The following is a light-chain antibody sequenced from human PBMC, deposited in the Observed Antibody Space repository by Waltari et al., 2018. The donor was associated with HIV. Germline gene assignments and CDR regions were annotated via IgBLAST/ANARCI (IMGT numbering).Light chain of an antibody. CDR1: SNDIGTDNY. J-gene: IGLJ2*01. CDR2: EVT. CDR3: SSYTASIAVL. V-gene: IGLV2-14*01. Sequence: QSALTQPASVSGSPGQSITISCTGSSNDIGTDNYVSWYQQHPAKAPKVMIYEVTNRPSGVPNRFSGSKSGNTASLTISGLQAEDEADYYCSSYTASIAVLFGGGTKLTVL.